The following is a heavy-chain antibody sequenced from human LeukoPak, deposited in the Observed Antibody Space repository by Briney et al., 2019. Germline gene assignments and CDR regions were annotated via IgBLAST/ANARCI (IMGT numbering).Heavy chain of an antibody. CDR2: ISWSGGTI. J-gene: IGHJ4*02. CDR1: GFTFHDYA. Sequence: PGRSLRLSCAASGFTFHDYAMHWVRHAPGKGLEWASGISWSGGTIDYADSVKGRFTISRDNAKNSLYLQMNSLRPEDMALYYCAKGPTYSSSSLFDYWGQGILVAVSS. D-gene: IGHD6-6*01. CDR3: AKGPTYSSSSLFDY. V-gene: IGHV3-9*03.